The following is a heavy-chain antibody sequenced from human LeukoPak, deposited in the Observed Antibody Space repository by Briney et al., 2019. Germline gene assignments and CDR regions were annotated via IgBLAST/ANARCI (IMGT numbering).Heavy chain of an antibody. Sequence: PTGGSLRLSCAASGFTFSSNAMSWVRQAPGKGLEWVSAISGSGGSTYYADSVKGRFTISRDNSKNTLYLQMNSLRAEDTAVYYCAKDSVDYGESVYYFDYWGQGTLVTVSS. V-gene: IGHV3-23*01. CDR2: ISGSGGST. J-gene: IGHJ4*02. CDR3: AKDSVDYGESVYYFDY. D-gene: IGHD4-17*01. CDR1: GFTFSSNA.